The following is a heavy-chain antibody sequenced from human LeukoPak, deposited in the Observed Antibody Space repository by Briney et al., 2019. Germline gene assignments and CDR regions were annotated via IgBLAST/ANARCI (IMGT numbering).Heavy chain of an antibody. CDR1: GDSISSYY. CDR2: IYYSGNT. CDR3: ARHRTTGATFGFDY. J-gene: IGHJ4*02. D-gene: IGHD1-1*01. V-gene: IGHV4-59*01. Sequence: PSETLSLTCTVSGDSISSYYWSWIRQPPGKGLEWIGYIYYSGNTNYNPSLKSRVTISVDTSKNQFSLKLSSVTAADTAVYYCARHRTTGATFGFDYWGQGTLVTVSS.